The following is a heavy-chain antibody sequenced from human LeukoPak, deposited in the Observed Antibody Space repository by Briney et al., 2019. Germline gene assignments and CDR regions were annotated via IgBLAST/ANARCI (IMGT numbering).Heavy chain of an antibody. CDR2: IYYSGST. CDR1: GGSISSSSYY. J-gene: IGHJ4*02. CDR3: ARENSNYVEFDY. V-gene: IGHV4-39*07. D-gene: IGHD4-11*01. Sequence: SETLSLTCTVSGGSISSSSYYWGWIRQPPGKGLEWIGSIYYSGSTYYNPSLKSRVTISVDTSKNQFSLKLSSVTAADTAVYYCARENSNYVEFDYWGQGTLVTVSS.